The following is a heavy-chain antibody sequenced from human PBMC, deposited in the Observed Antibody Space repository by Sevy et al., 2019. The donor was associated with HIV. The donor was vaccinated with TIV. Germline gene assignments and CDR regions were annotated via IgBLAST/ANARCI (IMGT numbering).Heavy chain of an antibody. D-gene: IGHD2-21*01. CDR3: AKDINRGCDGVNCYSYYYYFYGLDV. J-gene: IGHJ6*02. CDR1: RFVFNDHA. Sequence: GGSLRLSCAASRFVFNDHAMHWVRVVPGKGLEWVSGIIWNSRNIGYADSVKGRFTISRDNIRHSVYLEMHSLRPEDTALYYCAKDINRGCDGVNCYSYYYYFYGLDVWGQGTTVTVSS. CDR2: IIWNSRNI. V-gene: IGHV3-9*01.